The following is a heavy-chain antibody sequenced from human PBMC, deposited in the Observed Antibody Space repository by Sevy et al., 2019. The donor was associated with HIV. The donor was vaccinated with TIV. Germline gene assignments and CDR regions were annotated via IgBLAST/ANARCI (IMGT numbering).Heavy chain of an antibody. Sequence: GSLRLSCAASGFTFSDYYMSWIRQAPGKGLGWGSYIRRSGSTINYADSVKGRFTISRDNAKNSLYLQINSLRAEDTAVYYCARENTMIEEPGWFDPWGQGTLVTVSS. V-gene: IGHV3-11*01. J-gene: IGHJ5*02. CDR2: IRRSGSTI. CDR3: ARENTMIEEPGWFDP. CDR1: GFTFSDYY. D-gene: IGHD3-22*01.